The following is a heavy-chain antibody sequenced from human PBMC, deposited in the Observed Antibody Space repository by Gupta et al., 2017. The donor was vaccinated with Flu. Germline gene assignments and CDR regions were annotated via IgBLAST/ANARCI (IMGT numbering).Heavy chain of an antibody. CDR2: IYYSGST. D-gene: IGHD4-17*01. J-gene: IGHJ4*02. CDR3: ARNSHYGGHDY. CDR1: GGSISSSY. Sequence: QVQLQESGPGLVKPSETLSLTCTVSGGSISSSYWSWIRQPPGKGLEWIGYIYYSGSTNYNPSLKSRVTISVDTSKNQFSLKLSSVTAADTAVYYCARNSHYGGHDYWGQGTLVTVSS. V-gene: IGHV4-59*01.